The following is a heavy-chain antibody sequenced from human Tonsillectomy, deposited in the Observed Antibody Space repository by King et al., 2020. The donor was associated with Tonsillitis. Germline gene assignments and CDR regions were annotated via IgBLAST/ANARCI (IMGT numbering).Heavy chain of an antibody. CDR1: GFTVSSNY. D-gene: IGHD2-2*01. Sequence: VQLVETGGGLIQPGGSLRLSCAASGFTVSSNYMSWVRQAPGKGLEGVSVIYSGGSTYYADSVKGRFTISRDNSKNTLYLQMNSLRAEDTAVYYCASSILGYCSSTSCSLDYWGQGTLVTVSS. J-gene: IGHJ4*02. CDR2: IYSGGST. CDR3: ASSILGYCSSTSCSLDY. V-gene: IGHV3-53*02.